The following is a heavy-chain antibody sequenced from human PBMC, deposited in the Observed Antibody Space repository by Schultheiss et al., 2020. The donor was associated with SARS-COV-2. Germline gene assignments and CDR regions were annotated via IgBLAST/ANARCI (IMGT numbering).Heavy chain of an antibody. CDR3: ARVEWPTYYFDY. D-gene: IGHD3-3*01. J-gene: IGHJ4*02. CDR1: GFTFSSYA. Sequence: GGSLRLSCAASGFTFSSYAMSWVRQAPGKGLEWVSAISGSGGSTYYADSVKGRFTISRDNSKNTLYLQMNSLRAEDTAVYYCARVEWPTYYFDYWGQGTLVTVSS. CDR2: ISGSGGST. V-gene: IGHV3-23*01.